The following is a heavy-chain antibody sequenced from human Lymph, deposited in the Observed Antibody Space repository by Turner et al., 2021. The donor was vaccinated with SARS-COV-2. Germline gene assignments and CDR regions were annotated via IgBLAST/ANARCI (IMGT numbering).Heavy chain of an antibody. V-gene: IGHV4-39*01. CDR1: GGSIGGSTYY. CDR3: ARGSPQGWYVPGFDS. CDR2: IYYTGST. J-gene: IGHJ4*02. D-gene: IGHD6-19*01. Sequence: QLQLQESGTGRPKPSETLSLSCTVSGGSIGGSTYYWGWIRQPPGKGLAWIGGIYYTGSTYYNPSLKSRVTITVDTSKNQFSLKLSAVTAADTAVFDCARGSPQGWYVPGFDSWGQGTLVTVSS.